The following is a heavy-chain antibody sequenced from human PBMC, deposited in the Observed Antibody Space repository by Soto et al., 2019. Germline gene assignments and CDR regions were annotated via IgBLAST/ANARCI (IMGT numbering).Heavy chain of an antibody. CDR3: AKAVSSSMTTANFHY. V-gene: IGHV3-23*01. CDR1: GFTFSSFG. Sequence: PGGSLRLSCAASGFTFSSFGMSWVRQAPGKGLEWVSTSSGSGGSNYYADSVGGRFTISRDNSKNTLYLQMNSLRVEDTAIYYCAKAVSSSMTTANFHYWGQGTLVTAPQ. CDR2: SSGSGGSN. J-gene: IGHJ4*02. D-gene: IGHD4-17*01.